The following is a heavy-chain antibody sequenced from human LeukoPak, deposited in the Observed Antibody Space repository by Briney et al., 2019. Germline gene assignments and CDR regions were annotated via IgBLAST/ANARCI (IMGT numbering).Heavy chain of an antibody. D-gene: IGHD6-13*01. CDR1: GYTFTSYG. CDR3: ARAASSWSLIDY. V-gene: IGHV1-69*10. J-gene: IGHJ4*02. CDR2: IVPTVKIA. Sequence: SVKVSCKASGYTFTSYGISWVRQAPGQGLEWMGGIVPTVKIANYAQKFQGRVTITADKSTSTAYMELSSLRSEDTAVYYCARAASSWSLIDYWGQGTLVTVSS.